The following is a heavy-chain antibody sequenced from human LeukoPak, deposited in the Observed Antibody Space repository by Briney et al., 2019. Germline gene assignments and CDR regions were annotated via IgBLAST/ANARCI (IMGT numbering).Heavy chain of an antibody. CDR3: ARDRGSGSYDAFDI. V-gene: IGHV4-34*01. CDR2: INHSGST. CDR1: GGSISGYY. D-gene: IGHD1-26*01. J-gene: IGHJ3*02. Sequence: SETLSLTCTVSGGSISGYYWSWIRQPPGKGLEWIGEINHSGSTNYNPSLKSRVTISVDTSKNQLSLKLSSVTAADTAVYYCARDRGSGSYDAFDIWGQGTMVTVSS.